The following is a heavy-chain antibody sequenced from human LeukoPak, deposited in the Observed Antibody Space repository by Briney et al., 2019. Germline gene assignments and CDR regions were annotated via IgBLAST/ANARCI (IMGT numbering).Heavy chain of an antibody. J-gene: IGHJ3*02. CDR2: NYYSGST. CDR3: ATDNNGLYFGVRGFDI. Sequence: SEPLSLTCSVSGGPMSSSSYYWGWVRQPPGKGREWIGSNYYSGSTSYNPSLKSRLTISVDTSTHQFSLELSSVTAAHTAVYYCATDNNGLYFGVRGFDIWGQGKMVIVSS. D-gene: IGHD3-3*01. CDR1: GGPMSSSSYY. V-gene: IGHV4-39*07.